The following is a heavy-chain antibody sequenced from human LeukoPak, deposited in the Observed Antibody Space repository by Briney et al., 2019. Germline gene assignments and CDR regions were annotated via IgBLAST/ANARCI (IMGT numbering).Heavy chain of an antibody. CDR2: ISWNSGSI. D-gene: IGHD3-10*01. Sequence: GGSLRLSCAASGFTFDDYAMHWVRQAPGKGLEWVSGISWNSGSIGYADSVKGRFTISRDNAKNSLYLQMNSLRAEDTALYYCAKDPLRYGSGSYNWFDPWGQGTLVTVSS. V-gene: IGHV3-9*01. CDR3: AKDPLRYGSGSYNWFDP. J-gene: IGHJ5*02. CDR1: GFTFDDYA.